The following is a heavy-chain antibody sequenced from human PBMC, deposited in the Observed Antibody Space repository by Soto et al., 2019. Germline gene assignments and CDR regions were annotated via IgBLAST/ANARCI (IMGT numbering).Heavy chain of an antibody. D-gene: IGHD4-17*01. CDR1: GFTFSNYG. V-gene: IGHV3-30*18. CDR3: GKYSDYGYHRDWFDP. CDR2: ISYDGSKK. J-gene: IGHJ5*02. Sequence: SLRLSCAASGFTFSNYGVHWVRQAPGKGLEWVAVISYDGSKKYYADSVKGRFTISRDNSKNTLYLEMNSLRTEDTAVYYCGKYSDYGYHRDWFDPWGQGTLVTVS.